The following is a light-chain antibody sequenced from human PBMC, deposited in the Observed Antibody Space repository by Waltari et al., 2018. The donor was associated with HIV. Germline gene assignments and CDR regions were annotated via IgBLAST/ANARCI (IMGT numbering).Light chain of an antibody. J-gene: IGKJ2*01. V-gene: IGKV1-39*01. CDR2: GSS. CDR3: QQSDDTPYT. CDR1: QSGNVY. Sequence: DIQMTQAPASMPAPVGDTVTITCRASQSGNVYLTWYQHKPGKAPKLLIFGSSSLQSGVPSRFSGSRSGTDFSLTIADLQPEDFATYFCQQSDDTPYTFGQGTMLEI.